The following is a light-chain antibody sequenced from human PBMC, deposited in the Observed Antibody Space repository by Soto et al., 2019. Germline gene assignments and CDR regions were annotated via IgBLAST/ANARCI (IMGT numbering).Light chain of an antibody. V-gene: IGKV3-15*01. CDR1: QSVSSN. J-gene: IGKJ2*01. CDR2: GAS. CDR3: QQYNNWPLT. Sequence: ETVMTQSPATLSVSPGERATLSCRASQSVSSNLAWYQQKAGQTPRLLIYGASTRATGIPARFSGSGSGTEFTLNISSLQSEDFAVYYCQQYNNWPLTFGQGTKLEIK.